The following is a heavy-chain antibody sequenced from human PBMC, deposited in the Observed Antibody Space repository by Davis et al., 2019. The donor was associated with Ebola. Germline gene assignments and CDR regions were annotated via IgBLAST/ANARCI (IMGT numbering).Heavy chain of an antibody. J-gene: IGHJ6*02. V-gene: IGHV3-23*01. CDR2: ISGSGGST. Sequence: PGGSLRLSCAASGFTFSSYAMSWVRQAPGKGLEWVSAISGSGGSTYYADSVKGRFTISRDNSKNTLYLQMNSLRAEDTAVYYCAKANRCSSTSCYWGYYYYGMDVWGQGTTVTVSS. CDR1: GFTFSSYA. CDR3: AKANRCSSTSCYWGYYYYGMDV. D-gene: IGHD2-2*01.